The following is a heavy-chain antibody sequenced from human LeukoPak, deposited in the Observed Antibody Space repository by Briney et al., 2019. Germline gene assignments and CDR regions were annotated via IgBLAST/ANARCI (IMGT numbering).Heavy chain of an antibody. Sequence: SETLSLTCTVSGGSIYSYYWTWIRQPAGKGLEWIGRIYTSGSTNYNPSLKSRVTISIDASKNQFSLRLSSVTAADTAVYYCTRGGELMNYWGQGTLVTVSS. J-gene: IGHJ4*02. D-gene: IGHD1-26*01. CDR1: GGSIYSYY. CDR3: TRGGELMNY. V-gene: IGHV4-4*07. CDR2: IYTSGST.